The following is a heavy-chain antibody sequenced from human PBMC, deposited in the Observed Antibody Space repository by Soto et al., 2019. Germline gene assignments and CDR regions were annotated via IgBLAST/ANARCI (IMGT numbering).Heavy chain of an antibody. CDR3: ARDPPGIAASGGGG. J-gene: IGHJ4*02. CDR1: GFTVSNNY. CDR2: IYSGGST. Sequence: EVQLVESGGGLIQPGGSLRLSCAASGFTVSNNYMRWVRQAPGKGLEWVSLIYSGGSTHYADSVKGRFTISRDNSKNTLYLQMNSLRVEDTAVYYCARDPPGIAASGGGGRGQGTLVTVSS. D-gene: IGHD6-13*01. V-gene: IGHV3-53*01.